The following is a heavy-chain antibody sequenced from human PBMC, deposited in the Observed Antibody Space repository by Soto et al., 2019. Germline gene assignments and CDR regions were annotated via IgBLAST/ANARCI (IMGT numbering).Heavy chain of an antibody. CDR2: ISTSGATR. J-gene: IGHJ4*02. CDR1: GFTFSTDS. D-gene: IGHD6-19*01. Sequence: EVQLVESGGGLVQPGGSLRLSCVASGFTFSTDSMNWVRQAPGKGLEWVAHISTSGATRYYADSVQGRFTISRDKAKTSLYLQMDSLRNEDTAVYYCARFFGSGFDYWGQGTLVTVSS. CDR3: ARFFGSGFDY. V-gene: IGHV3-48*02.